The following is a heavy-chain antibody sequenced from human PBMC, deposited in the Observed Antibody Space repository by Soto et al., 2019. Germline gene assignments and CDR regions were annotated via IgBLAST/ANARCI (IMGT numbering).Heavy chain of an antibody. CDR2: INHSGST. V-gene: IGHV4-34*01. CDR1: GGSFSGYY. D-gene: IGHD4-17*01. J-gene: IGHJ3*02. Sequence: QVQLQQWGAGLLKPSETLSLTCAVYGGSFSGYYWSWIRHPPGKGLEWIGEINHSGSTNYNPSLKSRVTISVDTSKNQFSLKLSSVTAADTAVFYCASVAATVTTSTAFDIWGQGTMVTVSS. CDR3: ASVAATVTTSTAFDI.